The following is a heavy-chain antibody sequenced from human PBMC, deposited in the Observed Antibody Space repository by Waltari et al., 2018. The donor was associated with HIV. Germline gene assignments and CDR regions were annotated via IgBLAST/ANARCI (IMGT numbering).Heavy chain of an antibody. Sequence: EQLVESGGGLVRPGGSLRLSGVASGFPFFPSEFNWVRQATGKGLELISYINSNSGTIHYADSVKGRFTISRDNAKSSLYLQMRNLTGEDTAVYYCARDDLNVRRAFDIWGQGTMVTVSS. J-gene: IGHJ3*02. CDR2: INSNSGTI. V-gene: IGHV3-48*03. D-gene: IGHD3-10*01. CDR1: GFPFFPSE. CDR3: ARDDLNVRRAFDI.